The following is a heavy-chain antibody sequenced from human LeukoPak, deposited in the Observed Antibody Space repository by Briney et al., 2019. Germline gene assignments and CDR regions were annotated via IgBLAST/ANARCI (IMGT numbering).Heavy chain of an antibody. J-gene: IGHJ3*01. CDR3: VREGVNSPDATFDV. D-gene: IGHD2-8*01. Sequence: GGSLRLSCAASGFTFRSYAMHWVRQAPGKGLEWVAVISYDGDDGSNIYYADSVKGRFTISRDNSKSTLYLQMNSLRPEDTAVYYCVREGVNSPDATFDVWGQGTMVTVSS. CDR1: GFTFRSYA. CDR2: ISYDGDDGSNI. V-gene: IGHV3-30-3*01.